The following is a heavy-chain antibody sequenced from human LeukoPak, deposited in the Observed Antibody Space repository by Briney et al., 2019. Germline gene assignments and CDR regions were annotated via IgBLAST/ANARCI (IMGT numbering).Heavy chain of an antibody. D-gene: IGHD2-8*01. CDR2: INHSGST. CDR1: GGSFSGYY. Sequence: PSETLSLTCAVYGGSFSGYYWSWIRQPPGKGLEWIGEINHSGSTNYNPSLKSRVTISVDTSKNQFSLKLSSVTAAYTAVYYCAGTSVDCTNGVCGEIDYWGQGTLVTVSS. CDR3: AGTSVDCTNGVCGEIDY. J-gene: IGHJ4*02. V-gene: IGHV4-34*01.